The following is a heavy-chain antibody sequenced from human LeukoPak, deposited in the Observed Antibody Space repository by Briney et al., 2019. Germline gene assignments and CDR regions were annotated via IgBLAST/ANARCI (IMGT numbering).Heavy chain of an antibody. CDR3: ARLAAAGTFDFDY. CDR1: GYSISSGYY. J-gene: IGHJ4*02. D-gene: IGHD6-13*01. CDR2: IYHSGST. V-gene: IGHV4-38-2*01. Sequence: SETLSLTCAVSGYSISSGYYWGWIRQPPGKGLEWIGSIYHSGSTYYNPSLKSRVTISVDTSKNQFSLKLSSVTAADTAEYSCARLAAAGTFDFDYWGQGTLVTVSS.